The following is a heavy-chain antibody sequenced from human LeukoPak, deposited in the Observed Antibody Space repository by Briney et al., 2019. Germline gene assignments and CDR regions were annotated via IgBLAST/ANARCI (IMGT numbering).Heavy chain of an antibody. D-gene: IGHD4-17*01. CDR3: ARLTTVLAFDI. CDR2: IYYSGST. Sequence: SETLSLTCTVSGDSINGFYWSWIRQPPGKGLEWIGYIYYSGSTYYNPSLKSRVTISVDTSKNQFSLKLSSVTAADTAVYYCARLTTVLAFDIWGQGTMVTVSS. V-gene: IGHV4-59*12. J-gene: IGHJ3*02. CDR1: GDSINGFY.